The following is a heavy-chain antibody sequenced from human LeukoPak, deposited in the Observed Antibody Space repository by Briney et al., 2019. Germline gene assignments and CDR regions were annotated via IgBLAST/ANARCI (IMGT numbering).Heavy chain of an antibody. J-gene: IGHJ3*02. Sequence: GASVKVSCKASGGTFSGYAISWVRQAPGQGLEWMGGIIPIFGTANYAQKFQGRVTITADESTSTAYMELSSLRSEDTAVYYCAREGLDYGFDIWGQGTMVTVSS. CDR3: AREGLDYGFDI. D-gene: IGHD4/OR15-4a*01. V-gene: IGHV1-69*13. CDR1: GGTFSGYA. CDR2: IIPIFGTA.